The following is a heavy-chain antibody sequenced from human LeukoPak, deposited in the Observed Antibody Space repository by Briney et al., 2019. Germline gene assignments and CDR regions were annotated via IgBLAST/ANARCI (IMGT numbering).Heavy chain of an antibody. CDR1: GGSISSYY. D-gene: IGHD3-3*01. CDR2: INYSGST. CDR3: VRSDFWSGYPLFYYYYMDV. J-gene: IGHJ6*03. V-gene: IGHV4-59*01. Sequence: SETLSLTCTVSGGSISSYYWSWIRQPPGKGLEWIGYINYSGSTDYSPSLKSRATISVDRSKNQFSLNLSSLTAADTAVYYCVRSDFWSGYPLFYYYYMDVWGKGTTVTVSS.